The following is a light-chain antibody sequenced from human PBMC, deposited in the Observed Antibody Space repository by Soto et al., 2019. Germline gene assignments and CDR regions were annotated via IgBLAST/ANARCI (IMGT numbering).Light chain of an antibody. V-gene: IGKV3-15*01. Sequence: EVVMTHSPASLSASPGERVTLSCRASQNIRSSLAWYQQRPGQAPRLLIYDASTRATGIPPRFSGGGSGTEFTVTISSLQSEDFAIYYCQQYDIWPPYTFGQGTKVEF. CDR1: QNIRSS. CDR3: QQYDIWPPYT. J-gene: IGKJ2*01. CDR2: DAS.